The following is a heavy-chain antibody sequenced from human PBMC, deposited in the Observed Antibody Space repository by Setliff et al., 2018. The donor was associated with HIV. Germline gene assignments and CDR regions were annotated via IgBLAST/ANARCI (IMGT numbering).Heavy chain of an antibody. Sequence: GGSLRLSCEASGFTLRSYAMYWVRQVPGKGLEWVAGISGAGATTYYADSVKGRFTISRDNSKNTLYLQMNSLRAEDTAVYYCAKDPTSRISGIFLHWGQGTLVTVSS. CDR2: ISGAGATT. V-gene: IGHV3-23*01. D-gene: IGHD3-10*01. CDR1: GFTLRSYA. J-gene: IGHJ4*02. CDR3: AKDPTSRISGIFLH.